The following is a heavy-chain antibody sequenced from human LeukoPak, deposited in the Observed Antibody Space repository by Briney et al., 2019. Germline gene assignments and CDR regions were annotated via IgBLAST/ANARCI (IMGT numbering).Heavy chain of an antibody. CDR3: ARVLGYSSGWYEIDY. CDR2: IIPIFGTA. Sequence: SVKVSFKASGGTFSSYAISWVRQAPGQGLEWMGGIIPIFGTANYAQKFQGRVTITADKSTSTAYMELSSLRSEDTAVYYCARVLGYSSGWYEIDYWGQGTLVTVSS. J-gene: IGHJ4*02. CDR1: GGTFSSYA. D-gene: IGHD6-19*01. V-gene: IGHV1-69*06.